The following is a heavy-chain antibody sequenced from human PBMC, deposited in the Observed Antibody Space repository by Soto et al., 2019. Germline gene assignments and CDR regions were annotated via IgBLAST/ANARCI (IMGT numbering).Heavy chain of an antibody. CDR1: GGSISSGGYY. CDR3: ARDRMITFGGVIAYGMDV. V-gene: IGHV4-31*03. J-gene: IGHJ6*02. D-gene: IGHD3-16*02. Sequence: SETLSLTCTVSGGSISSGGYYWSWIRQHPGKGLEWIGYIYYSGSTYFNPSLKSRVTISVDTSKNQFSLKLSSVTAADTAVYYCARDRMITFGGVIAYGMDVWGQGTTVTVSS. CDR2: IYYSGST.